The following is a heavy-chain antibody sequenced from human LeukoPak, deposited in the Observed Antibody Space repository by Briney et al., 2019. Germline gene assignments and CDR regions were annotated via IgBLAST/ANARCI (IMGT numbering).Heavy chain of an antibody. D-gene: IGHD1-14*01. CDR3: ARRRKITSEGDY. Sequence: ASVKVSCKASGYTFTGYYVHWVRQAPGQGLEWMGWINPNSGGTNYAQKFQGRVTVTRDTSISTAYMELSRLRSDDTAVYYCARRRKITSEGDYWGQGTLVTVSS. V-gene: IGHV1-2*02. CDR1: GYTFTGYY. CDR2: INPNSGGT. J-gene: IGHJ4*02.